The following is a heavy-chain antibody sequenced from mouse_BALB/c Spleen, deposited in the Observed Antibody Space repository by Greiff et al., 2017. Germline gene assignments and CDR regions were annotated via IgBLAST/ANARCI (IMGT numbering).Heavy chain of an antibody. J-gene: IGHJ4*01. CDR2: INPYNDGT. CDR1: GYTFTSYV. CDR3: AIYYDYDEGYAMDY. D-gene: IGHD2-4*01. Sequence: EVQLQQSGPELVKPGASVKMSCKASGYTFTSYVMHWVKQKPGQGLEWIGYINPYNDGTKYNEKFKGKATLTSDKSSSTAYMELSSLTSEDSAVYYCAIYYDYDEGYAMDYWGQGTSVTVSS. V-gene: IGHV1-14*01.